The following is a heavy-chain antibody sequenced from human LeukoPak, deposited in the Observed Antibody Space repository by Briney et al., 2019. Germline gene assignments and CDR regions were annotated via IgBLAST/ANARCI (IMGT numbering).Heavy chain of an antibody. Sequence: GGSLRLSCAASGFTFHDARMAWVRQAPGKGLEWVGRIKSSTDGGTTFYATPVKDRFTISRDDSKNKLYLQMNSLKTEDTAFYYCATGKPSYASGGNLWGQGTLGTVSS. CDR3: ATGKPSYASGGNL. CDR1: GFTFHDAR. V-gene: IGHV3-15*01. D-gene: IGHD3-10*01. CDR2: IKSSTDGGTT. J-gene: IGHJ5*02.